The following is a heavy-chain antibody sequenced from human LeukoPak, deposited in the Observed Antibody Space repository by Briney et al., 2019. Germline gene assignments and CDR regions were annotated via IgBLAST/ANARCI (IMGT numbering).Heavy chain of an antibody. D-gene: IGHD2-21*02. CDR2: ISYDGSNK. J-gene: IGHJ4*02. CDR3: ARDACRPRDVVVTSDDLDY. CDR1: GFTFSSYA. V-gene: IGHV3-30*01. Sequence: GGSLRLSCAASGFTFSSYAMHWVRQAPGKGLEWVAVISYDGSNKYYADYVKGRFTISRDNSKNTLYLQMNSLRAEDTAVYYCARDACRPRDVVVTSDDLDYWGQGTLVTVSS.